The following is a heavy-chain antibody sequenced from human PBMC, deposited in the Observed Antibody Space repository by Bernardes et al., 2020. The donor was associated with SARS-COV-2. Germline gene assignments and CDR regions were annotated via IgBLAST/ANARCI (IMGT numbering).Heavy chain of an antibody. CDR3: VRWGVGGPPEKDS. Sequence: SETLSLTCAVSGVSISSNNWWSWVRQPPGKGLEWIGEIYHSGSSNYNPSLKSRVSISIGKSTNQFSLKVNSVTAADTAVYYCVRWGVGGPPEKDSWGQGTLVTVSS. CDR2: IYHSGSS. J-gene: IGHJ4*02. D-gene: IGHD3-16*01. V-gene: IGHV4-4*02. CDR1: GVSISSNNW.